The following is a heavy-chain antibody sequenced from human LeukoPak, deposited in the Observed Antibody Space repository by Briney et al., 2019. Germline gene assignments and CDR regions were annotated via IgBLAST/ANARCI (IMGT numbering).Heavy chain of an antibody. D-gene: IGHD3-3*01. Sequence: GGSLRLSCAASGFTFSSYWMHWVRQAPGKGLVWVSRINSDGSSTSYADSVKGRFTISRDNAKNTLYLQMNSLRAEDTAVYYCAKAEAGVVIIPPFDYWGQGTLVTVSS. CDR2: INSDGSST. J-gene: IGHJ4*02. V-gene: IGHV3-74*01. CDR1: GFTFSSYW. CDR3: AKAEAGVVIIPPFDY.